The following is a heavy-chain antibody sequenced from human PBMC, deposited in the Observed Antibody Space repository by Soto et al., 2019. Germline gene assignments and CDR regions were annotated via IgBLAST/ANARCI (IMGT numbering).Heavy chain of an antibody. CDR3: ARDPTVPRLGYFDY. D-gene: IGHD4-17*01. CDR2: IIPILGIA. V-gene: IGHV1-69*02. Sequence: QVQLVQSGAEVKKPGSSVKVSCTTSGGTFSSYTISWVRQAPGQGLEWMGRIIPILGIANYAQKFQGRVTITADKSTSTAYMELSSLRSEDTAVYYCARDPTVPRLGYFDYWGQGTLVTVSS. J-gene: IGHJ4*02. CDR1: GGTFSSYT.